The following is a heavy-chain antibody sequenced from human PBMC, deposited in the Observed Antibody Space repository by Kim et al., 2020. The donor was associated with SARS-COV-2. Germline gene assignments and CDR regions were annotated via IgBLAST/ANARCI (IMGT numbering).Heavy chain of an antibody. Sequence: GGSLRLSCTASGFTFGDYAMSWVRQAPGKGLEWVGFIRSKAYGGTTEYAASVKGRFTISRDDSKSIAYLQMNSLKTEDTAVYYCTRVGSLVVAYFNFDYWGQGTLVTVSS. CDR2: IRSKAYGGTT. CDR3: TRVGSLVVAYFNFDY. D-gene: IGHD2-15*01. V-gene: IGHV3-49*04. CDR1: GFTFGDYA. J-gene: IGHJ4*02.